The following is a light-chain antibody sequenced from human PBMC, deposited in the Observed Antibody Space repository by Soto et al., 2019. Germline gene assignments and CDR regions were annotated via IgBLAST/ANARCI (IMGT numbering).Light chain of an antibody. J-gene: IGKJ5*01. CDR1: QSLLHSRGDNY. Sequence: DIVLTQSPLSLSVTPGEPASISCRSSQSLLHSRGDNYLDWYVQKPGQSPQLLIYLGSNRASGVPDRFSGSGSGTDFTLKISRVEAEDVGVYYCMQSIQFPITFGQGTRLEIK. V-gene: IGKV2-28*01. CDR3: MQSIQFPIT. CDR2: LGS.